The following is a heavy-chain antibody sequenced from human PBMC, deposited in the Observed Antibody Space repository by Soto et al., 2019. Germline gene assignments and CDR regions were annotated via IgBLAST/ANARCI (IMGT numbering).Heavy chain of an antibody. Sequence: GESLKISCAASGFTFSSYEMNWVRQAPGKGLEWVSYISSSGSTIYYADSVKGRFTISRDNAKNSLYLQMNSLRAEDTAVYYCARDGSGYSSSYYYYGMDVWGQGTTVTVSS. CDR2: ISSSGSTI. CDR1: GFTFSSYE. D-gene: IGHD6-6*01. J-gene: IGHJ6*02. CDR3: ARDGSGYSSSYYYYGMDV. V-gene: IGHV3-48*03.